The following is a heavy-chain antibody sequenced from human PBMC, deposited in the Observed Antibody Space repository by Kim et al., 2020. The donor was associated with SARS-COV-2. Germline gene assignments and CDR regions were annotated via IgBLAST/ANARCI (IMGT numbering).Heavy chain of an antibody. CDR1: GFTVSSNY. J-gene: IGHJ4*02. D-gene: IGHD6-25*01. CDR3: ATNLAAAGVV. V-gene: IGHV3-66*01. CDR2: IYSGNKT. Sequence: GGSLRLSCAASGFTVSSNYMSWLRQAPGKGLEWLSAIYSGNKTYYVDSVKGRVIISRDNSKNTLYLQMSSLRVEDTPVYYCATNLAAAGVVWGQGTLVT.